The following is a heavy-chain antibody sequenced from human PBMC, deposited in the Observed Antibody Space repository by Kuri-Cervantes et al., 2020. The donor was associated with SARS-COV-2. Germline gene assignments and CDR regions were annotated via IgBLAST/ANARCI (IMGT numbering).Heavy chain of an antibody. J-gene: IGHJ3*02. Sequence: GESLKISCAASGFTFSSYSMNWVRQAPGKGLEWVSSISSSSSNIYDADSVKGRFTISRDNAKNSLYLQMNSLRAEDTAVYYCARGVVVPADNKGYDAFDIWGQGTMVTVSS. CDR3: ARGVVVPADNKGYDAFDI. D-gene: IGHD2-2*01. V-gene: IGHV3-21*01. CDR1: GFTFSSYS. CDR2: ISSSSSNI.